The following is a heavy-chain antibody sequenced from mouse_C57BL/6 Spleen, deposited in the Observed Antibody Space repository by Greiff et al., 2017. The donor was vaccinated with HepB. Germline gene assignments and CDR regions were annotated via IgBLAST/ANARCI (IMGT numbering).Heavy chain of an antibody. CDR1: GYSFTGYY. D-gene: IGHD1-1*01. Sequence: EVQLQQSGPELVKPGASVKISCKASGYSFTGYYMNWVKQSPEKSLEWIGEINPSTGGTTYNQKFKAKATLTVDKSSSTAYMQLKSLTSEDSVVYYCARSTVVYFDYWGQGTTLTVSS. J-gene: IGHJ2*01. CDR3: ARSTVVYFDY. CDR2: INPSTGGT. V-gene: IGHV1-42*01.